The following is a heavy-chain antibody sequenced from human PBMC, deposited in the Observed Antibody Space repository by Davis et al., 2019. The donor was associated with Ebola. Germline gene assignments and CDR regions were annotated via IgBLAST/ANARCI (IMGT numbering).Heavy chain of an antibody. CDR2: IYPGDSDT. J-gene: IGHJ6*04. D-gene: IGHD3-10*01. V-gene: IGHV5-51*01. Sequence: PGGSLRLSCKGSGYIFTKSWIGWVRQMPGKGLEWMGIIYPGDSDTRYRPSFQGQVTISADKSIGPAYLQWSSLKASDTAMYYCARYDANHYGPRPVWDVWGKGTSVTVSS. CDR3: ARYDANHYGPRPVWDV. CDR1: GYIFTKSW.